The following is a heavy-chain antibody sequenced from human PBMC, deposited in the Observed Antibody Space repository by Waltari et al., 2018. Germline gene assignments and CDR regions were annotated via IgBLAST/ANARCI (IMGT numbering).Heavy chain of an antibody. CDR3: VRDSSDFDY. J-gene: IGHJ4*02. D-gene: IGHD6-6*01. CDR1: GFIFGTHS. V-gene: IGHV3-21*02. Sequence: EVQLVESGGGLVKPGGSLRLSCATSGFIFGTHSMNWVRQAPGKGLGWVSSISGSGNYIYYADSVKGRFTSSRDNAKNSLSLQMNSLRVEDTGVYYCVRDSSDFDYWGQGTLVTVSS. CDR2: ISGSGNYI.